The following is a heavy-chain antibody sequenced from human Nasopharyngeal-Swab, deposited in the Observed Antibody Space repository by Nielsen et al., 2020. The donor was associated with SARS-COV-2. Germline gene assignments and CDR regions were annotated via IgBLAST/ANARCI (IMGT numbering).Heavy chain of an antibody. Sequence: SATLSLTCTVSGVSITSQYWSWIRQPPGKGLEWIGYISHNSGTSYNPSLKSRVTMFMDTSKNPFSLRLRSVTAADTAVYYCAKEGATGWFDPWGQGTLVTVSS. CDR2: ISHNSGT. CDR3: AKEGATGWFDP. CDR1: GVSITSQY. J-gene: IGHJ5*02. V-gene: IGHV4-59*11.